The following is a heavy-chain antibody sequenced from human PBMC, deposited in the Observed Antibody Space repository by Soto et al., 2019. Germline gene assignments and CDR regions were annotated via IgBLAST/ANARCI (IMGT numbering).Heavy chain of an antibody. CDR2: ISYDGSNK. D-gene: IGHD2-15*01. J-gene: IGHJ5*02. Sequence: PGGSLRLSCAASGFTFSSYAMHWVRQAPGKGLEWVAVISYDGSNKYYADSVKGRFTISRDNSKNTLYLQMNSLRAEDTAVYYCARDGSPYCSGGSCYSNWFDPWGQGTLVTVSS. CDR3: ARDGSPYCSGGSCYSNWFDP. CDR1: GFTFSSYA. V-gene: IGHV3-30-3*01.